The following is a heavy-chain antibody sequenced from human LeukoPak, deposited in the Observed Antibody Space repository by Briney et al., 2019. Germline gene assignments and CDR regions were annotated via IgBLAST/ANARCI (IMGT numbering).Heavy chain of an antibody. CDR3: ARHWGTTVVSPLTAWDY. Sequence: PSETLSLTCTVSGGSINSYYWSWIRQPPGKGLEWIGYVYYSGSTKYNPSLKSRVTISVDTSKNQFSLKLSSVTAADTAVYYCARHWGTTVVSPLTAWDYWGQGTLVTVAS. J-gene: IGHJ4*02. D-gene: IGHD4-23*01. CDR2: VYYSGST. CDR1: GGSINSYY. V-gene: IGHV4-59*08.